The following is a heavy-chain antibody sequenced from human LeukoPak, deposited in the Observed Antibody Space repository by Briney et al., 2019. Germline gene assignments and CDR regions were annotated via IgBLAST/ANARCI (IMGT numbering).Heavy chain of an antibody. Sequence: PGGSLRLSCAASGFTFDEYGMSWVRQAPGKWLEWVSGIHWNGGSTSYADSVQGRFTISRDNAKNSLYLQMDSLRAEDTALYHCARVSYYDSSGHLNWYFDLWGRGTLVTVSS. CDR3: ARVSYYDSSGHLNWYFDL. D-gene: IGHD3-22*01. V-gene: IGHV3-20*01. CDR1: GFTFDEYG. CDR2: IHWNGGST. J-gene: IGHJ2*01.